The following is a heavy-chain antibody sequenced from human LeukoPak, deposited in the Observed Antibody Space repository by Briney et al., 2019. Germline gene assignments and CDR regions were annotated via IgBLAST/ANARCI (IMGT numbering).Heavy chain of an antibody. Sequence: SETLSLTCTVSGGSISSSNSYWGWIRQSPGKGLEWIASIYFSGSTYYNPSLKSRVTISVDTSKNQFSLKLNSVTATDTAVYYCARGTSGKYWHDSWGQGTLVTVSS. CDR1: GGSISSSNSY. V-gene: IGHV4-39*01. J-gene: IGHJ5*01. CDR2: IYFSGST. D-gene: IGHD1-26*01. CDR3: ARGTSGKYWHDS.